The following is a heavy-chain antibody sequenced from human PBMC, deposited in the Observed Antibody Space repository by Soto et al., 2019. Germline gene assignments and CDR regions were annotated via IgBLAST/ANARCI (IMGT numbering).Heavy chain of an antibody. V-gene: IGHV4-39*07. D-gene: IGHD6-13*01. CDR3: ARGGRIAAAGDFDY. CDR2: IYYSGST. CDR1: GGSISSSSYY. J-gene: IGHJ4*02. Sequence: TSETLSLTCTVSGGSISSSSYYWGWIRQPPGKGLEWIGRIYYSGSTNYNPSLKSRVTISVDTSKNQFSLKLSSVTAADTAVYYCARGGRIAAAGDFDYWGQGTLVTVSS.